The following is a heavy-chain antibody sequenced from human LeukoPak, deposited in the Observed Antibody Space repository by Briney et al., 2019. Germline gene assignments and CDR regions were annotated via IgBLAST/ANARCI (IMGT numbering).Heavy chain of an antibody. Sequence: GESLKISCKGSGYSFTSYWIGWVRQMPGKGLEWMGIIYPGDSDTRNSPSFQGQVTISADKSISTAYLQWSSLKASDTAMYYCASGLNAYYDILTGYGLFDYWGQGTLVTVSS. D-gene: IGHD3-9*01. J-gene: IGHJ4*02. V-gene: IGHV5-51*01. CDR1: GYSFTSYW. CDR2: IYPGDSDT. CDR3: ASGLNAYYDILTGYGLFDY.